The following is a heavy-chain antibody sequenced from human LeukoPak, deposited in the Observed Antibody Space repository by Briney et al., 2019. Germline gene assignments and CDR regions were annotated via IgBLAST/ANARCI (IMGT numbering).Heavy chain of an antibody. J-gene: IGHJ4*02. CDR3: ARELDTAMVGPDY. V-gene: IGHV4-39*01. CDR2: IYYSGST. Sequence: PSETLSLTCDVSGGSISSSSYYWGWIRQPPGKGLEWIGSIYYSGSTYYNPSLKSRVTISVDTSKNQFSLKLSSVTAADTAVYYCARELDTAMVGPDYWGQGTLVTVSS. CDR1: GGSISSSSYY. D-gene: IGHD5-18*01.